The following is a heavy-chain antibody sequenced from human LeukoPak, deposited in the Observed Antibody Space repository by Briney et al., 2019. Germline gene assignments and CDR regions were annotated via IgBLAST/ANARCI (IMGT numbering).Heavy chain of an antibody. Sequence: GGSLRLSCAASGFTFSSYAMNWVRQAPGKGLEWDSAISGSGGSTYYADSVKGRFTISRDSSKNTLYLQMNSLRADDTAVYYCAKSPGGRPYQLLYFDYWGQGTLVTVSS. CDR1: GFTFSSYA. CDR2: ISGSGGST. CDR3: AKSPGGRPYQLLYFDY. D-gene: IGHD2-2*01. V-gene: IGHV3-23*01. J-gene: IGHJ4*02.